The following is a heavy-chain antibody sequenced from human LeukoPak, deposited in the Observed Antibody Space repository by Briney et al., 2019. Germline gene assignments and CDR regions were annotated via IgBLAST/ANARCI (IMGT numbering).Heavy chain of an antibody. J-gene: IGHJ6*02. CDR3: AKDRGYSNYYYYGMDV. CDR2: ISSSSSYI. Sequence: GGSLRLSCAASGFTFSSYSMNWVRQAPGKGLEWVSSISSSSSYIYYADSVKGRFTISRDNAKNTLYLQMNSLRAEDTAVYYCAKDRGYSNYYYYGMDVWGQGTTVTVSS. V-gene: IGHV3-21*04. CDR1: GFTFSSYS. D-gene: IGHD4-11*01.